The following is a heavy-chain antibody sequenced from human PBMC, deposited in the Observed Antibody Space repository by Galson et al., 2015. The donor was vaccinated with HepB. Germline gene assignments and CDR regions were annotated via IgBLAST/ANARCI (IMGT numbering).Heavy chain of an antibody. J-gene: IGHJ4*02. CDR1: GFTFSSYS. Sequence: SLRLSCAATGFTFSSYSMNWVRQAPGEGLEWVSSISGSGPGTYYADFVKGRFTISRDNSKNTLYLQMSSLRADDTAVYYCSLRGRYYFDYWGQGTLVTVSS. V-gene: IGHV3-23*01. CDR2: ISGSGPGT. D-gene: IGHD1-14*01. CDR3: SLRGRYYFDY.